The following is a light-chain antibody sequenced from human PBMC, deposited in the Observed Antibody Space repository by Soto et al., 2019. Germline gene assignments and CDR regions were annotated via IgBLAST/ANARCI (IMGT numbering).Light chain of an antibody. J-gene: IGLJ2*01. V-gene: IGLV2-14*03. CDR2: DVN. CDR3: SSHTSTNTLLV. CDR1: TSDVGGYNY. Sequence: QSALTQPASVSGSPGQSIAISCTGTTSDVGGYNYVSWYQQHPGKAPKLSIYDVNNRPSGVSNRFSGSKSGNTASLTISGLQAEDEADYHCSSHTSTNTLLVFGGGTKLTVL.